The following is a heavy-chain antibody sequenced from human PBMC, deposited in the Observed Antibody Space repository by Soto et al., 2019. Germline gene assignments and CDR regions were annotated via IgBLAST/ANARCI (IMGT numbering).Heavy chain of an antibody. CDR3: ARSFDMVRGQFDP. J-gene: IGHJ5*02. CDR2: IIPIFGTA. V-gene: IGHV1-69*06. CDR1: GGPFISYA. Sequence: SVKVSCKAFGGPFISYAIIWVRRAPGQGLEWMGGIIPIFGTANYAQKFQGRVTITADKSTSTAYMELSSLRSEDTAVYYCARSFDMVRGQFDPWGQGTLVTVS. D-gene: IGHD3-10*01.